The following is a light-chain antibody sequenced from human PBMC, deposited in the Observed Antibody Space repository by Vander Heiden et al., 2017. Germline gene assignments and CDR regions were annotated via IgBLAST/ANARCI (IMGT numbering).Light chain of an antibody. Sequence: DILMTQSPDTLSVSPGERATLSCRASESVSNSLAWYQQKPGQAPRLLVYGAYTRATGIPARFSGGGSGTDFTLTISSLQSEDFAVYYCQQDNNWHSFGQGTRLEIK. V-gene: IGKV3-15*01. J-gene: IGKJ5*01. CDR1: ESVSNS. CDR2: GAY. CDR3: QQDNNWHS.